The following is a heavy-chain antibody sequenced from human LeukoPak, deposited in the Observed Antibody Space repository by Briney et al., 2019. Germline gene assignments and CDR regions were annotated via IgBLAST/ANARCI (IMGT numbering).Heavy chain of an antibody. J-gene: IGHJ4*02. V-gene: IGHV4-31*03. CDR1: GGSISSGGYY. CDR3: IRHGDGGYDY. D-gene: IGHD5-12*01. Sequence: SETLSLTCTVSGGSISSGGYYWSWIRQHPGKGLEWIGYIYYSGSTYYNPSLKSRVTISVDTSKNQFSLKLSSVTAADTAVYYCIRHGDGGYDYWGQGTLVTVSS. CDR2: IYYSGST.